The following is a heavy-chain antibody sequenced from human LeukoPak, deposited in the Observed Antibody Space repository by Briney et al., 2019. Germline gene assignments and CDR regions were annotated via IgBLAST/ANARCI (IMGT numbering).Heavy chain of an antibody. CDR1: GGSISSYY. CDR3: ARGDQWLVSYFDY. V-gene: IGHV4-59*01. D-gene: IGHD6-19*01. J-gene: IGHJ4*02. CDR2: TYYSGST. Sequence: SETLSLTCTVSGGSISSYYWSWIRQPPGKGLEWIGYTYYSGSTNYNPSLKSRVTISVDTSKNQFSLKLSSVTAADTAVYYCARGDQWLVSYFDYWGQGTLVTVSS.